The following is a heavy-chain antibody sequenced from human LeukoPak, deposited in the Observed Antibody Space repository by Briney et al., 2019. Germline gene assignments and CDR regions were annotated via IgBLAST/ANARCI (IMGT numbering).Heavy chain of an antibody. J-gene: IGHJ4*02. Sequence: GGSLRLSCAASGFTFSSYAMSWVRQAPGKGLEWVSAISGSGGSTYYADSVRGRFTISRDNSKNTLYLQMNSLRAEDTAVYYCAKRSGQWLVYYFDYWGQGTLVTVSS. V-gene: IGHV3-23*01. CDR1: GFTFSSYA. D-gene: IGHD6-19*01. CDR2: ISGSGGST. CDR3: AKRSGQWLVYYFDY.